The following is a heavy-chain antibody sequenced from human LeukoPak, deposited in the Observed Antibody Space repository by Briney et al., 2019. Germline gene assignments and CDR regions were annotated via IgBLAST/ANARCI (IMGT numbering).Heavy chain of an antibody. Sequence: PGGSLRLSCAASGFTFSSYEMNWVRQAPGKGLGWVSYISSSGSTIYYADSVKGRFTISRDNAKNSLYLQMNSLRAEDTAVYYCARERIGDDAFDIWGQGTMVTVSS. CDR3: ARERIGDDAFDI. J-gene: IGHJ3*02. CDR1: GFTFSSYE. CDR2: ISSSGSTI. V-gene: IGHV3-48*03. D-gene: IGHD2-15*01.